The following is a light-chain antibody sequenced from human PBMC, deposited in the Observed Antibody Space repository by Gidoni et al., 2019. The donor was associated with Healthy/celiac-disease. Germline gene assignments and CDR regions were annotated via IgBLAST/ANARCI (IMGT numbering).Light chain of an antibody. V-gene: IGKV3-11*01. Sequence: EIVLTQSPATLSLSPGERATLSCRASQSVSSYLAWYQQKPGQAPRLPIYDASNRATGIPARFSGSGSGTDFTLTISSLEPEDFAVYYCQQRSNFLTFGGETKVEIK. CDR3: QQRSNFLT. CDR2: DAS. CDR1: QSVSSY. J-gene: IGKJ4*01.